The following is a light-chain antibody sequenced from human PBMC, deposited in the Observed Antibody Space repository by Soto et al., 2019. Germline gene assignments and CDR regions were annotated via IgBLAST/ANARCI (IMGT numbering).Light chain of an antibody. CDR1: QSISSY. Sequence: DIQLTQSPSSLSASVGDRVTITCRASQSISSYLNWYQQKPGKAPNLLIYAASSLQSGVPSRFSGSGSGTDLTLTISSLQPEDFATYHCQQSYSTPWTFGQGTKVEIK. J-gene: IGKJ1*01. V-gene: IGKV1-39*01. CDR3: QQSYSTPWT. CDR2: AAS.